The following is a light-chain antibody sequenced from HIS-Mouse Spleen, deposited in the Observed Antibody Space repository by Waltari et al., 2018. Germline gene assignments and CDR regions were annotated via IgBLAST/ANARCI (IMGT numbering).Light chain of an antibody. CDR3: CSYAGSKV. CDR1: SSDVGSYNL. V-gene: IGLV2-23*01. CDR2: EGS. J-gene: IGLJ1*01. Sequence: QSALTQPASVSGSPGQSITISCTGTSSDVGSYNLVSWYQQHPGKAPTLRSYEGSKRPSGVSNRFSGSKSGNTASLTISVLQAEDEADYYCCSYAGSKVFGTGTKVTVL.